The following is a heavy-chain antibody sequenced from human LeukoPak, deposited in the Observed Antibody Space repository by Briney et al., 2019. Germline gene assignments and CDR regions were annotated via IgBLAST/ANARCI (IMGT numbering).Heavy chain of an antibody. D-gene: IGHD4-17*01. Sequence: GGTLRLSCAASGFSFSSNGMSWVRQAPGKGLEWVSTISGSSGSTYYADSVKGRFTISRDNAKNSLYLQMNSLRAEDTALYYCARAIDYGDYFDYWGQGTLVTVSS. CDR2: ISGSSGST. CDR3: ARAIDYGDYFDY. V-gene: IGHV3-23*01. J-gene: IGHJ4*02. CDR1: GFSFSSNG.